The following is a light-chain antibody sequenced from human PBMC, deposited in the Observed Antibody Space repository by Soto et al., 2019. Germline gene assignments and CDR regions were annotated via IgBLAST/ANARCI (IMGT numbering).Light chain of an antibody. V-gene: IGLV2-14*01. J-gene: IGLJ2*01. CDR2: EVS. CDR3: SSYTSSSLVV. CDR1: SSDVGGYNY. Sequence: QCALTQPASVSGSPGQSITISCTGTSSDVGGYNYVSWYQQHPGKAPKLMIYEVSNRPSGVSNRFSGSKSGNTAPLTISGLQAEDEADYYCSSYTSSSLVVFGGGTKLTVL.